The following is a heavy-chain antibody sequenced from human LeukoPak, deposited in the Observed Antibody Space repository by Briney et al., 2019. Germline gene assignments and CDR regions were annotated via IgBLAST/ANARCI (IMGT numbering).Heavy chain of an antibody. CDR2: IKNKHEHQAT. CDR1: GFDFSGAY. J-gene: IGHJ4*02. Sequence: NPGGSLRLSCAASGFDFSGAYMNWVRQAPGKGLEWVGLIKNKHEHQATDYAAPVRERFIITRDDSSSTLFLQINSLKTEDTAVYYCVTDANRILGARGTGYWGQGILVTVSS. V-gene: IGHV3-15*07. D-gene: IGHD1-26*01. CDR3: VTDANRILGARGTGY.